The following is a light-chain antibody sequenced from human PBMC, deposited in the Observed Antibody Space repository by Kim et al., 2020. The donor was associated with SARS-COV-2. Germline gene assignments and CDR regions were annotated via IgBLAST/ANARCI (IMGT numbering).Light chain of an antibody. J-gene: IGLJ2*01. V-gene: IGLV2-14*04. CDR2: DFS. Sequence: GQSITISCTGTSSDVGVDNYVSWYQQHPGKAPKLMIYDFSERPSGVSKRFSGSKSGNTAALTISGLQAEDEADYYCSSYTSSSTLVFGGGTQLTVL. CDR3: SSYTSSSTLV. CDR1: SSDVGVDNY.